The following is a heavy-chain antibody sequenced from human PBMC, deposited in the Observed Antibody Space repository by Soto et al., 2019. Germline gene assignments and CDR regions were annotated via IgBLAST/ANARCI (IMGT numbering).Heavy chain of an antibody. Sequence: EVQLLESGGGLVQPGGSLRLSCAASGCTFSSYAMSWVRQAPGKGLEWVSAISASVGSTYYADYVKGRFTISKDNSKNTLYLNMNSLRAEDTAVYYCANEGPFRPSYLDYWGQGTMVTVSS. V-gene: IGHV3-23*01. CDR1: GCTFSSYA. CDR3: ANEGPFRPSYLDY. J-gene: IGHJ4*02. CDR2: ISASVGST. D-gene: IGHD6-6*01.